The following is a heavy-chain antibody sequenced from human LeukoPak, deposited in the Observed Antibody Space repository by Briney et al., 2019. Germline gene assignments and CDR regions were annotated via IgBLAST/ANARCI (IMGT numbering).Heavy chain of an antibody. J-gene: IGHJ3*02. CDR2: ISSSSSYI. Sequence: GGSLRLSCAASGFTFSSYSMNWVRQAPGRGLEWVSSISSSSSYIYYADSVKGRFTISRDNAKNSLYLQMNSLRAEDTAVYYCARGSSGWSPAHAFDIWGQGTMVTVSS. V-gene: IGHV3-21*01. CDR3: ARGSSGWSPAHAFDI. CDR1: GFTFSSYS. D-gene: IGHD6-19*01.